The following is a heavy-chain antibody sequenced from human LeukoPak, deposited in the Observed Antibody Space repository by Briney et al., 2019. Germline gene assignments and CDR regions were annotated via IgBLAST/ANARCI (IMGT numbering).Heavy chain of an antibody. CDR3: ARVAGTTVTPDYYFDY. Sequence: ASVKVSCKASGYTFTSYGISWVRQAPGQGLEWMGWISAYNGNTNYAQKLQGRVTMTTDTSTSTAYMELRSLRSDDTAVYYCARVAGTTVTPDYYFDYWGQGTLVTVSS. D-gene: IGHD4-17*01. V-gene: IGHV1-18*01. J-gene: IGHJ4*02. CDR2: ISAYNGNT. CDR1: GYTFTSYG.